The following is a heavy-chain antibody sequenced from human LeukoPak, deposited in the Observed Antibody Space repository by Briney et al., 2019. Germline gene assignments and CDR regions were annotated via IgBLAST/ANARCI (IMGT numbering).Heavy chain of an antibody. CDR3: AKSSEYNYYMDV. V-gene: IGHV3-43*01. J-gene: IGHJ6*03. CDR2: ISWDGGST. CDR1: GFTFDDYT. Sequence: GGSLRLSCAASGFTFDDYTMHWVRQVPGKGLEWVSLISWDGGSTYYADSVKGRFTISRDNSKNSLYLQMNSLRTEDTALYYCAKSSEYNYYMDVWGKGTTVTVSS. D-gene: IGHD2/OR15-2a*01.